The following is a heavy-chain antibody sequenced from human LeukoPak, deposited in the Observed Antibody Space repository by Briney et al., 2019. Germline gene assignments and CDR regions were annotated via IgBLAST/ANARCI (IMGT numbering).Heavy chain of an antibody. CDR3: ARADWLGSYYYMDV. V-gene: IGHV4-34*01. J-gene: IGHJ6*03. CDR2: INHSGST. CDR1: GGSFSGYY. D-gene: IGHD3-9*01. Sequence: SETLSLTCAVYGGSFSGYYWSWIRQPPGKGLEWIGEINHSGSTNYNPSLKSRVTISVDTSKNQFSLKLTSVTAADTAVYYCARADWLGSYYYMDVWGKGTTATVSS.